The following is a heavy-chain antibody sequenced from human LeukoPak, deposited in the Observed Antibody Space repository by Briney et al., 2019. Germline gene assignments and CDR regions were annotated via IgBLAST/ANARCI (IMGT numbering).Heavy chain of an antibody. CDR1: GFTFSSYG. J-gene: IGHJ4*02. Sequence: GGSLRLSCAASGFTFSSYGIHWVRQAPGKGLDWVAVVLEDGSYQYYADSVKGRFTISRDNSKNTLFLQMNSLRGEDTAMYYCARVQGGGYRTADSWGQGTLVTVSS. D-gene: IGHD6-19*01. CDR2: VLEDGSYQ. CDR3: ARVQGGGYRTADS. V-gene: IGHV3-30*19.